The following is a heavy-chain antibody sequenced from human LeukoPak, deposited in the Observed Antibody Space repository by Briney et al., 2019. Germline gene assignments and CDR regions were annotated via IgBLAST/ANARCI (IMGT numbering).Heavy chain of an antibody. CDR2: ISSSSSYI. Sequence: GGSLRLSCAASGFTFSSYSMNGVRQAPGKGLEWVASISSSSSYIYYADSVKGRFTSSRDNAKNSLYLQMNRLKAKDTAVYYCARVPLRYFDWEQPINWFDPWGQGTLVTVSS. CDR3: ARVPLRYFDWEQPINWFDP. D-gene: IGHD3-9*01. CDR1: GFTFSSYS. J-gene: IGHJ5*02. V-gene: IGHV3-21*01.